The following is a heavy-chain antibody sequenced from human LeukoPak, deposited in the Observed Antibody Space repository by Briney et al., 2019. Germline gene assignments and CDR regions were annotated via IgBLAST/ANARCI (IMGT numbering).Heavy chain of an antibody. J-gene: IGHJ6*03. CDR3: ASGSANWYYYMDV. Sequence: ASVKVSCKASGYTFTNYGISWVRQAPGQGLEWMGWISAYNGNTNYAQELQGRVTMTTDTSTSTAYMELRSLRSDDTAVYYCASGSANWYYYMDVWGKGTTVTVSS. CDR1: GYTFTNYG. V-gene: IGHV1-18*01. CDR2: ISAYNGNT.